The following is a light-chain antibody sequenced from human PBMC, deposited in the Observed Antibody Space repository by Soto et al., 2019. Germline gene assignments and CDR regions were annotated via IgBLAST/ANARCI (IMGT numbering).Light chain of an antibody. Sequence: QSVLTQPASVSGSPGQSITISCTGTSSDVGAYNYVSWYQQHPGKAPKLMIYDVNIRPSGVYNRFSGSKSGNTASLTISGLQADDEAYYYCTSWTTSTTMKFGGGTKVTVL. V-gene: IGLV2-14*01. CDR3: TSWTTSTTMK. J-gene: IGLJ2*01. CDR1: SSDVGAYNY. CDR2: DVN.